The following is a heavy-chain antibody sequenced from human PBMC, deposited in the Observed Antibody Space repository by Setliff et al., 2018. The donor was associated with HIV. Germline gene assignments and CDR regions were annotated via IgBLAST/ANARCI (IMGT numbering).Heavy chain of an antibody. J-gene: IGHJ4*02. CDR1: GFTFSSYA. D-gene: IGHD1-26*01. CDR2: ISGSGGST. Sequence: GGSLRLSSAASGFTFSSYAMAWVRQAPGKGLEWVSAISGSGGSTYYADSVKGRFTISRDNSKNTLYLQMNSLRAEDTAVYYCARGRGGMVADYWGQGTLVTVSS. CDR3: ARGRGGMVADY. V-gene: IGHV3-23*01.